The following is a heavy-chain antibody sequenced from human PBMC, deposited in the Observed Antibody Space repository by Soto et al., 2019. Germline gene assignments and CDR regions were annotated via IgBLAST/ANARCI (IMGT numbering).Heavy chain of an antibody. D-gene: IGHD3-22*01. CDR1: GDSVSSNSAA. Sequence: SQTLSLTCAISGDSVSSNSAAWNWIRQSPSRGLEWLGRTYYRSKWYNDYAVSVKSRITINPDTSKNQFSLQLNSVTPEDTAVYYCARGQRDYYDSSGYYYVHAFDIWGQGTMVTVSS. CDR3: ARGQRDYYDSSGYYYVHAFDI. V-gene: IGHV6-1*01. J-gene: IGHJ3*02. CDR2: TYYRSKWYN.